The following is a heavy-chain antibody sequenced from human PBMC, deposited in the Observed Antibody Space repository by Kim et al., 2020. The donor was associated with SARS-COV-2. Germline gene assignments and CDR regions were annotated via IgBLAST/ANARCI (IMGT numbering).Heavy chain of an antibody. D-gene: IGHD6-19*01. CDR2: ARNKANRYTT. CDR1: GFTFSDYY. V-gene: IGHV3-72*01. CDR3: ARGCARAGPGTPCFYGGHV. Sequence: GGSLRLSCAASGFTFSDYYMDWVRQAPGKGLDWVGRARNKANRYTTEYAASVKGRLTISTDESTNSLYLQMNSLEAEDTAEYFCARGCARAGPGTPCFYGGHVWGRGPGVTVP. J-gene: IGHJ6*02.